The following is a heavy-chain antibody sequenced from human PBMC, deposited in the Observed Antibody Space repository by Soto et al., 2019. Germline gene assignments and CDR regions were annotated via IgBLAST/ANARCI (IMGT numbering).Heavy chain of an antibody. J-gene: IGHJ5*01. D-gene: IGHD3-9*01. CDR2: IYKSATS. CDR3: ARGRYCLTGRCFPNWFDS. Sequence: SETLSLTCSVSGDSISNLDYFWAWIRQPPGQALEYIGYIYKSATSYYNPSFESRVAISVDTSKSQFSLNVTSVTAADTAVYFCARGRYCLTGRCFPNWFDSWGQGALVTVSS. V-gene: IGHV4-30-4*01. CDR1: GDSISNLDYF.